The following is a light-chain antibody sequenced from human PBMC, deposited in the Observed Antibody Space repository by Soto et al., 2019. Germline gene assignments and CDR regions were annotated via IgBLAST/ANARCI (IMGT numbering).Light chain of an antibody. CDR2: SNN. CDR1: SSNIGSNT. J-gene: IGLJ1*01. Sequence: QSVLTQPPSASGTPGQRVTISCSGSSSNIGSNTVNWYHQLPGTAPKLLIHSNNQRPSGVPDRFSGSKSGTSASLAISGLQSEDEADYYCAAWDDSLNGYVFGTGTKVTVL. CDR3: AAWDDSLNGYV. V-gene: IGLV1-44*01.